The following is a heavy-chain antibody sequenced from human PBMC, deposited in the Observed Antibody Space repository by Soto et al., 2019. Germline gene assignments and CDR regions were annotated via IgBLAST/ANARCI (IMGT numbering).Heavy chain of an antibody. CDR2: IYYDGNT. J-gene: IGHJ4*02. V-gene: IGHV4-39*01. CDR3: ARGKCADRFDN. D-gene: IGHD3-22*01. CDR1: GDSITSSSHY. Sequence: PSETLSLTCTVSGDSITSSSHYWGWIRQPPGKGLECIANIYYDGNTYYNPSLKSRVAISLDTSKNQFSLRLNSVTAADTAVYYSARGKCADRFDNWGQGILVTVSS.